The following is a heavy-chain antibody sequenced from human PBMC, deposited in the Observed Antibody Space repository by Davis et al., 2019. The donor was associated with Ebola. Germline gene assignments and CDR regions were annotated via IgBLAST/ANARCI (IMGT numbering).Heavy chain of an antibody. CDR1: GYTFTSYG. V-gene: IGHV1-18*01. Sequence: AASVKVSCKASGYTFTSYGISWVRQAPGQGLEWMGWISAYNGNTNYAQKFQGRVTITADKSTSTAYMELSSLRSEDTAVYYCAREAGTSPVAFDIWGQGTMVTVSS. CDR2: ISAYNGNT. CDR3: AREAGTSPVAFDI. J-gene: IGHJ3*02. D-gene: IGHD4-17*01.